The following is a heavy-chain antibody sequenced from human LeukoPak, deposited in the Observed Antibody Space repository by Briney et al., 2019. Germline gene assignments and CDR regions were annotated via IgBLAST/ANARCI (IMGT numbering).Heavy chain of an antibody. CDR2: IYYSGST. J-gene: IGHJ4*02. Sequence: SGTLSLTCAVYGGSFNDYYWSGIRQPPGRGREGIGCIYYSGSTNYNPSLKSRVTISVDTPQNQFSLKLSSVTAADTAVYYCARAGGDGYNLGLDYWGQGTLVTVSS. CDR3: ARAGGDGYNLGLDY. CDR1: GGSFNDYY. V-gene: IGHV4-59*01. D-gene: IGHD5-24*01.